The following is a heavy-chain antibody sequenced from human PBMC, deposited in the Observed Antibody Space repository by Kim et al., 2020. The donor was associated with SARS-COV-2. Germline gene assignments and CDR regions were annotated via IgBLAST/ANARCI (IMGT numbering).Heavy chain of an antibody. J-gene: IGHJ6*02. D-gene: IGHD1-26*01. V-gene: IGHV1-69*04. CDR3: ARVMSATTYYGMDV. Sequence: ARKFQGRVTITADKSTSTAYMGLSSLRSEDTAVYYCARVMSATTYYGMDVWGQGTTVTVSS.